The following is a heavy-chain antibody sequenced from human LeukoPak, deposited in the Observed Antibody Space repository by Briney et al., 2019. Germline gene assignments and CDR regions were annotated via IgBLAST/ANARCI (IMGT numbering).Heavy chain of an antibody. CDR1: LGPLSRSTYH. D-gene: IGHD4-17*01. J-gene: IGHJ2*01. V-gene: IGHV4-39*02. Sequence: SGTLSLTRTVSLGPLSRSTYHWGCVHHPPGKGLECIGSSYCRGSTDYNPALKSSVTIYVDTSKYHLSLRLSFVNAADTYLYYCVRWGDYTRDYFDLWGRGTLVTVSS. CDR3: VRWGDYTRDYFDL. CDR2: SYCRGST.